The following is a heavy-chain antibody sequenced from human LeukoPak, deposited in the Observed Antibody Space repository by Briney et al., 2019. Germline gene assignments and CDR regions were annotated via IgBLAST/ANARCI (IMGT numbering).Heavy chain of an antibody. Sequence: PGGSLRLSCAASGFTVSSNYMGWVRQPPGKGLEWVSVIYSGGDTSYADSVKGRFTISRDSSKNTLYLQMNSLRAEDTAVYYCARDPGYSYGYLFDYWGQGTLVTVSS. CDR3: ARDPGYSYGYLFDY. CDR1: GFTVSSNY. CDR2: IYSGGDT. V-gene: IGHV3-53*01. D-gene: IGHD5-18*01. J-gene: IGHJ4*02.